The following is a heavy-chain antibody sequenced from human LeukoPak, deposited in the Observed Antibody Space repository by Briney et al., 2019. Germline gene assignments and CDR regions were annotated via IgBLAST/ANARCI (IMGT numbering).Heavy chain of an antibody. Sequence: SETLSLTCAVYGGSFSGYYWSWIRQPPGKGLEWIGEINHSGSTNYNPSLKSRVTISVDTSKNQFSLKLCSVTAADTAVYYCAREPWNYYYYYMDVWGKGTTVTVSS. CDR3: AREPWNYYYYYMDV. V-gene: IGHV4-34*01. CDR1: GGSFSGYY. CDR2: INHSGST. J-gene: IGHJ6*03.